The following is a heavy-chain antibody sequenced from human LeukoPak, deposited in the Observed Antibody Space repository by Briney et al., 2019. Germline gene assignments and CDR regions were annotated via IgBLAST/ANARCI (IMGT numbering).Heavy chain of an antibody. Sequence: PGGSLRLSCAASGFTFSSYSMNWVRQAPGKGLEWVSYISSSSSTIYYADSVKGRFTISRDNAKNSLYLQMNSLRAEDTAVYYCARDFPLSTTVVTQWDDYWGQGTLVTVSS. CDR2: ISSSSSTI. V-gene: IGHV3-48*01. CDR3: ARDFPLSTTVVTQWDDY. J-gene: IGHJ4*02. CDR1: GFTFSSYS. D-gene: IGHD4-23*01.